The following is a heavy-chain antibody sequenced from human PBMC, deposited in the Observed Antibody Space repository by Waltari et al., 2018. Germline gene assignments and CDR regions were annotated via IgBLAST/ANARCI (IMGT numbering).Heavy chain of an antibody. V-gene: IGHV3-7*01. J-gene: IGHJ4*02. CDR2: IKQDGSGK. CDR1: GLSFSNYW. Sequence: EVQLVESGGGLAQPGGSLRLSCAASGLSFSNYWMTWVRQASGKGPEWVANIKQDGSGKYYMDSVKGRFTISRDNAKNSLYLQMNNLRVEDTAVYYCTRGGRDSSWYWRDWGQGTLVTVSS. D-gene: IGHD6-13*01. CDR3: TRGGRDSSWYWRD.